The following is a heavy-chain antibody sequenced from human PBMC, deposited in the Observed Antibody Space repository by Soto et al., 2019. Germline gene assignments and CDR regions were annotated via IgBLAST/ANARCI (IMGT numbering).Heavy chain of an antibody. CDR3: ARGGVLSGPSYYYGMDV. V-gene: IGHV4-61*01. CDR1: GGSVSSGSYY. J-gene: IGHJ6*02. Sequence: SETLSLTCTVSGGSVSSGSYYWSWIRQPPGKGLGWIGYIYYSGSTNYNPSLKSRVTISVDTSKNQFSLKLSSVTAADTAVYYCARGGVLSGPSYYYGMDVWGQGTTVTVS. CDR2: IYYSGST. D-gene: IGHD2-8*01.